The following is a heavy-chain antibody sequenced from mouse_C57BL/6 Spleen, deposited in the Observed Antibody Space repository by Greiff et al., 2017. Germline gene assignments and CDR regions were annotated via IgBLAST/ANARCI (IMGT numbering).Heavy chain of an antibody. V-gene: IGHV5-4*01. D-gene: IGHD1-1*01. Sequence: EVKLVESGGGLVKPGGSLKLSCAASGFTFSSYAMSWVRQTPEKRLEWVATISDGGSYTYYPDNVKGRFTISRDNAKNNLYLQMSHLKSEDTAMYYCARDREFDYYGSSYAMDYWGQGTSVTVSS. CDR2: ISDGGSYT. J-gene: IGHJ4*01. CDR3: ARDREFDYYGSSYAMDY. CDR1: GFTFSSYA.